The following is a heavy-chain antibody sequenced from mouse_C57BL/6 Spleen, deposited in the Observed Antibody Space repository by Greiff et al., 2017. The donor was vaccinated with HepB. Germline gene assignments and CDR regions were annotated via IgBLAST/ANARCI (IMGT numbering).Heavy chain of an antibody. CDR2: ISYDGSN. CDR3: AKDPLYYDYAEAR. V-gene: IGHV3-6*01. J-gene: IGHJ2*01. CDR1: GYSIPSGYY. Sequence: DVQLQESGPGLVKPSQSLSLTCSVTGYSIPSGYYWNWIRQFPGNKLEWMGYISYDGSNNYNPSLKNRISITRDTSKNQFFLKLNSVTTEDTATYYCAKDPLYYDYAEARWGQGTTLTVSS. D-gene: IGHD2-4*01.